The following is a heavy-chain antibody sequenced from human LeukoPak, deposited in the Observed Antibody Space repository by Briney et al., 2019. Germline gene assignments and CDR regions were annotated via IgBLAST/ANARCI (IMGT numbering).Heavy chain of an antibody. Sequence: SETLSLTCTVSGGSISSSSYYWSWIRQTPGKGLEWIGYIYYSGSTNYNPSLESRVTISVDTSKNQLSLKLSSVTAADTAVYYCARQAGGTYYFDYWGQGTLVTVSS. CDR1: GGSISSSSYY. CDR3: ARQAGGTYYFDY. D-gene: IGHD2-8*02. J-gene: IGHJ4*02. V-gene: IGHV4-61*05. CDR2: IYYSGST.